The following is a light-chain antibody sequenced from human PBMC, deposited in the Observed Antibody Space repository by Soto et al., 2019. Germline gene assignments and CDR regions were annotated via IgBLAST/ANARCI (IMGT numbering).Light chain of an antibody. J-gene: IGLJ1*01. V-gene: IGLV2-14*01. CDR3: SSYTSSSTLYV. CDR1: SSDVGGYNY. CDR2: DVS. Sequence: QSVLTRPASVSGSPGQSITISCTGTSSDVGGYNYVSWYQQHPGKAPKLMIYDVSNRPSGVSNRFSGSKSGNTASLTISGLQAEDEADYYCSSYTSSSTLYVFRTGTKVTVL.